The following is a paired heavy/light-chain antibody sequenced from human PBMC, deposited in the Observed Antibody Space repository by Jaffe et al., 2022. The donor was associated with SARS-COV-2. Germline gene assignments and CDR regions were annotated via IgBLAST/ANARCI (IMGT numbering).Light chain of an antibody. Sequence: SSELTQDPAVSVALGQTVRITCQGNSLRSYYATWYQQKPGQAPVLVIYGRNNRPSGIPDRFSGSSSGNTASLTITGAQAEDEADYYCNSRDSSGNHMVFGGGTKLTVL. V-gene: IGLV3-19*01. J-gene: IGLJ2*01. CDR2: GRN. CDR3: NSRDSSGNHMV. CDR1: SLRSYY.
Heavy chain of an antibody. V-gene: IGHV4-34*01. Sequence: QVQLQQWGAGLLKPSETLSLTCAVYGGSFSGSYWSWIRQPPGKGLEWIGEINHSGSTNYNPSLKSRVTISVDTSKSQFSLKLSSVTAADLAVYYCARGGDGDYGFFSYYYMDVWGKGTTVTVSS. D-gene: IGHD4-17*01. J-gene: IGHJ6*03. CDR1: GGSFSGSY. CDR2: INHSGST. CDR3: ARGGDGDYGFFSYYYMDV.